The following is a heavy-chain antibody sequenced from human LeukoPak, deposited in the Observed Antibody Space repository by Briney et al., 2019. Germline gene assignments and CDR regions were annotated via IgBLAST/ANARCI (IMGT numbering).Heavy chain of an antibody. V-gene: IGHV4-39*01. Sequence: PSETLSLTCTVSGGPISSSSYNWAWSRRPPGKGLEWIGNIHNIGSTYYNPSLQSRVTISVDKSKDQLSLKLNPVTATDTAIYYCARPPGIAAAWFDPWGQGTLVTVSS. CDR1: GGPISSSSYN. CDR2: IHNIGST. J-gene: IGHJ5*02. D-gene: IGHD6-13*01. CDR3: ARPPGIAAAWFDP.